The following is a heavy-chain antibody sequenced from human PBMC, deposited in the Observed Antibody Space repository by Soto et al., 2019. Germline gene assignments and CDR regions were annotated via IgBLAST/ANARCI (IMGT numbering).Heavy chain of an antibody. J-gene: IGHJ5*02. CDR2: IYYSGST. CDR3: AREQMEYYGSGSYGWFDP. Sequence: SETLSLTCTVSGGSISSYYWSWIRQPPGKGLEWIGYIYYSGSTNYNPSLKSRVTISVDTSKNQFSLKLSSVTAADTAVYYCAREQMEYYGSGSYGWFDPWGQGTLVTISS. CDR1: GGSISSYY. V-gene: IGHV4-59*01. D-gene: IGHD3-10*01.